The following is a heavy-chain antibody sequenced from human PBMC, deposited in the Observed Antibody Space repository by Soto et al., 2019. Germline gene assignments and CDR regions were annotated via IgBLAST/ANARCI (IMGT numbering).Heavy chain of an antibody. CDR2: INHRGSS. Sequence: SETLSLTCAVNGGSLSGYYWSWIRQSPGKGLEWIGEINHRGSSDYNPSLKSRVTISIDASKNHVTLELTSVAAADTAVYYCARSDNRNSLYGVDVWGQGTAVTVSS. CDR3: ARSDNRNSLYGVDV. V-gene: IGHV4-34*01. D-gene: IGHD1-7*01. J-gene: IGHJ6*02. CDR1: GGSLSGYY.